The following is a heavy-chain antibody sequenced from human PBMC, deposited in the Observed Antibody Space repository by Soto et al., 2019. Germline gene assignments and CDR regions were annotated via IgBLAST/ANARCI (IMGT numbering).Heavy chain of an antibody. CDR3: AKGVSREYDFWSGYYDAFDI. CDR1: GFTFSSSA. V-gene: IGHV3-23*01. Sequence: EVQLLESGGGLVQPGGSLRLSCAASGFTFSSSAMSWVRQAPGKGLEWVSALSGSGGSTYYADSVKGRFTISRDNSKNTLYLQMNSLRAEDTAVYYCAKGVSREYDFWSGYYDAFDIWGQGTMVTVSS. D-gene: IGHD3-3*01. J-gene: IGHJ3*02. CDR2: LSGSGGST.